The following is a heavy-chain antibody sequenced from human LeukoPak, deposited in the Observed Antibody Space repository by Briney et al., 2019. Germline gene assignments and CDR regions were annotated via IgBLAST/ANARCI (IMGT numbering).Heavy chain of an antibody. V-gene: IGHV3-23*01. J-gene: IGHJ4*02. CDR3: AKTRPLDSSSWSHGDY. CDR2: ISGSGGST. D-gene: IGHD6-13*01. Sequence: GGSLRLSCAASGFTFSSYAMSWVRQAPGKGLEWVSAISGSGGSTYYADSVKGRFTISRDNTKNTLYLQMNSLRAEDTAVYYCAKTRPLDSSSWSHGDYWGQGTLVTVSS. CDR1: GFTFSSYA.